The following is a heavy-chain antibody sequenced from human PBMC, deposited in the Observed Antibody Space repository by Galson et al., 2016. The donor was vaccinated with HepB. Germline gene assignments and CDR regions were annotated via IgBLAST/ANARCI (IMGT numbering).Heavy chain of an antibody. CDR1: GLTFSSYS. J-gene: IGHJ4*02. D-gene: IGHD1-1*01. V-gene: IGHV3-48*04. Sequence: SLRLSCAASGLTFSSYSMNWARQAPGKGLEWVSYISVYRTIYYADSVKGRFIISRDNARNSLYLQTNTLRADDTAVYYCARSVEGHFDYWGQGTLVTVSP. CDR2: ISVYRTI. CDR3: ARSVEGHFDY.